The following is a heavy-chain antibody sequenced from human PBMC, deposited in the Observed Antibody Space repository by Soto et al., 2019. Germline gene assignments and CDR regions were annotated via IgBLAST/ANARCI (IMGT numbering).Heavy chain of an antibody. CDR2: MSHSGGT. J-gene: IGHJ3*02. CDR3: ARVERGTATTVVDAFDI. Sequence: QVQLQQWGAGLLKPSETLSLTCAVYGGFVSSGSYYWSWIRQPPGKGLEWIGEMSHSGGTHFKPSLKSRVTISVDTSKNLFSLKMSSVTAADTALYYCARVERGTATTVVDAFDIWGPGTMVTVSS. V-gene: IGHV4-34*01. D-gene: IGHD1-1*01. CDR1: GGFVSSGSYY.